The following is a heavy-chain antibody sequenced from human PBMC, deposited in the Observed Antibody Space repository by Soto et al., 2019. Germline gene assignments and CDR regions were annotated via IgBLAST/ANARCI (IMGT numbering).Heavy chain of an antibody. Sequence: SVKVSCKASGGTFSSYTFSWVRQAPGQGLEWMGGIIPIFGTANYAQKFQGRVTITADESTSTAYMELSSLRSEDTAVYYCASTIVGRMATIPPSWYFDLWGRGTLVTVSS. V-gene: IGHV1-69*13. J-gene: IGHJ2*01. D-gene: IGHD3-22*01. CDR1: GGTFSSYT. CDR2: IIPIFGTA. CDR3: ASTIVGRMATIPPSWYFDL.